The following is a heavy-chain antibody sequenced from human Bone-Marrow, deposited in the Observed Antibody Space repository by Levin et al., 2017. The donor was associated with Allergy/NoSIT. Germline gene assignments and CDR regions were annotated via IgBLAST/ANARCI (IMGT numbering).Heavy chain of an antibody. D-gene: IGHD6-13*01. CDR1: GFTFSSYA. CDR2: ISYDGSNK. CDR3: ASTVQQLAFDY. V-gene: IGHV3-30-3*01. Sequence: GESLKISCAASGFTFSSYAMHWVRQAPGKGLEWVAVISYDGSNKYYADSVKGRFTISRDNSKNTLYLQMNSLRAEDTAVYYCASTVQQLAFDYWGQGTLVTVSS. J-gene: IGHJ4*02.